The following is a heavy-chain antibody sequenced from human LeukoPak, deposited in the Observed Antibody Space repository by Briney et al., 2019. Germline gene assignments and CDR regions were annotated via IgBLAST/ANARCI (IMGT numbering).Heavy chain of an antibody. CDR2: VSYDGSNK. V-gene: IGHV3-30-3*02. J-gene: IGHJ4*02. CDR1: GFTFRDYA. Sequence: GSLRLSCAASGFTFRDYAVHWVRQAPGKGLEWMGVVSYDGSNKYYAASVRGRFTISRDNSKNILYLQMNTLRAEDTAVYYCAKSADEYSSNWYILAYWGQGTLVTVSS. CDR3: AKSADEYSSNWYILAY. D-gene: IGHD6-13*01.